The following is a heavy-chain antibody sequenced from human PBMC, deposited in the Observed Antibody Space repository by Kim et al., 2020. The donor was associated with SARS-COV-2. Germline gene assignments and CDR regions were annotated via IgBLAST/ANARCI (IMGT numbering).Heavy chain of an antibody. J-gene: IGHJ4*02. V-gene: IGHV1-69*13. Sequence: SVKVSCKASGGTFSSYAISWVRQAPGQGLEWMGGIIPIFGTANYAQKFQGRVTITADESTSTAYMELSSLRSEDTAVYYCARGYYDSSGLFDYWGQGTLVTVSS. CDR2: IIPIFGTA. CDR1: GGTFSSYA. D-gene: IGHD3-22*01. CDR3: ARGYYDSSGLFDY.